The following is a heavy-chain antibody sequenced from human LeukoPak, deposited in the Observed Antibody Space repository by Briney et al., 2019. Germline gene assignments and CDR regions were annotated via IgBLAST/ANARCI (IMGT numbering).Heavy chain of an antibody. V-gene: IGHV4-34*01. CDR2: INHSGST. D-gene: IGHD3-3*01. J-gene: IGHJ4*02. CDR1: GGSFSGYY. CDR3: ARARTYYDFWSGYYSYFDY. Sequence: SETLSLTCAVYGGSFSGYYWSWIRQPPGKGLEWIGEINHSGSTNYNPSLKSRVTISVDTSKNQFSLKLSSVTAADTAVYYCARARTYYDFWSGYYSYFDYWGQGTLVTVSS.